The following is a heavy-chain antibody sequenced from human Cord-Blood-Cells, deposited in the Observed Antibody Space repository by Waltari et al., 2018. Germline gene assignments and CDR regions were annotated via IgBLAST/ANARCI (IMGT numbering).Heavy chain of an antibody. V-gene: IGHV4-30-4*01. J-gene: IGHJ4*02. CDR1: GGSISSGDYY. Sequence: QVQLQESGPGLVKPSQTLSLTCTVSGGSISSGDYYWSWIRQPPGKGLEWIGYIYYSGSTYYNPSLKSRVTISVDTSKNQFSLKLSSVTAADTAVYYCARTSLGADSSSSKLYYFDYWGQGTLVTVSS. D-gene: IGHD6-6*01. CDR2: IYYSGST. CDR3: ARTSLGADSSSSKLYYFDY.